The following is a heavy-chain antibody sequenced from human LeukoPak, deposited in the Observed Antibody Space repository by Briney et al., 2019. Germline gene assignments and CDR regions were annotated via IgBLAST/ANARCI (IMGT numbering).Heavy chain of an antibody. J-gene: IGHJ4*02. D-gene: IGHD5-12*01. CDR1: GFTMSGIH. Sequence: GESLRLSCTASGFTMSGIHMNWVRQAPGKGLDWVSGLYAGGSTYYAGSVTGRFTISRDDSKNTLYLQMTSLRVDDTAIYYCARLWGDATIFDLWGQGTLVTVSS. V-gene: IGHV3-66*04. CDR2: LYAGGST. CDR3: ARLWGDATIFDL.